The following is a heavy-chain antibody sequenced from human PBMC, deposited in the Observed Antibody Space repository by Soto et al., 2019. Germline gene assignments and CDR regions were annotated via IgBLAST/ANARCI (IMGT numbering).Heavy chain of an antibody. V-gene: IGHV1-18*01. J-gene: IGHJ4*02. CDR3: ARGRYGDY. D-gene: IGHD1-1*01. Sequence: QVHLVQSGAEVKKPGASVKVSCKGSGYAFTTYGITWVRQAPGQGLEWMGWISAHNGNTNYAQKLQGRVTVTRDTSTSTAYMELRSLRSDDTTVYYCARGRYGDYWGQGALVTVSS. CDR1: GYAFTTYG. CDR2: ISAHNGNT.